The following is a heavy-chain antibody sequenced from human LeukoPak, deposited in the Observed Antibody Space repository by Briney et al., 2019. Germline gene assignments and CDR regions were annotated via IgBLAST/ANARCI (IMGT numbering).Heavy chain of an antibody. Sequence: PSETLSLTCTVSGGSISSYYWSWIRQPAGKGLEWIGRIYISGSTNYNPSLKSRVTMSVDTSKNQFSLKLSSVTAADTAVYYCARGTVVVPAAQRSNDAFDIWGQGTMVTVSS. V-gene: IGHV4-4*07. D-gene: IGHD2-2*01. CDR2: IYISGST. CDR1: GGSISSYY. J-gene: IGHJ3*02. CDR3: ARGTVVVPAAQRSNDAFDI.